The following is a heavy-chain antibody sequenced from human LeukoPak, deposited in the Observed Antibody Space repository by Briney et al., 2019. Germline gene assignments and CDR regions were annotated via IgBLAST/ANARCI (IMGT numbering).Heavy chain of an antibody. CDR3: ARRATRDDAFDI. CDR1: GYSFTSYW. D-gene: IGHD2-2*01. Sequence: GESLKISCQGSGYSFTSYWIGWVRQMPGKGLGWMGIIYPGDSDTRYSPSFQGRVTISAAKSIRTAYLQWSSLNASDTAMYYCARRATRDDAFDIWGQGTMVTVSS. V-gene: IGHV5-51*01. J-gene: IGHJ3*02. CDR2: IYPGDSDT.